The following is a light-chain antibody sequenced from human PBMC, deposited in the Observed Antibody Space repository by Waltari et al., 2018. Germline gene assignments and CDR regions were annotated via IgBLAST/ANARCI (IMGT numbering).Light chain of an antibody. CDR3: QVYKRGGDHDYV. J-gene: IGLJ1*01. V-gene: IGLV3-21*03. Sequence: SYVLTQPPSVSVAPGKTATITCGGNIGGKRVHGYQRKAGQGPVLVVYDDSARPSGIPERFSGSTSGGMATRTISGVEAGDEADYFCQVYKRGGDHDYVFGTGTKVTVL. CDR1: IGGKR. CDR2: DDS.